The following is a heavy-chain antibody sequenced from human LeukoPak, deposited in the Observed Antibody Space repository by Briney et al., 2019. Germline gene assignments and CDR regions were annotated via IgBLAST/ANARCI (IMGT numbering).Heavy chain of an antibody. V-gene: IGHV4-4*07. Sequence: SETLSLTCTVSGGFISSYYRSWIRQPAGKGLEWIGRIYTSGSTNYNPSLKSRVTISVDTSKNQFSLKLSSVTAADTAVYYCARVEGFGELLGKDAFDIWGQGTMVTVSS. D-gene: IGHD3-10*01. CDR2: IYTSGST. CDR3: ARVEGFGELLGKDAFDI. CDR1: GGFISSYY. J-gene: IGHJ3*02.